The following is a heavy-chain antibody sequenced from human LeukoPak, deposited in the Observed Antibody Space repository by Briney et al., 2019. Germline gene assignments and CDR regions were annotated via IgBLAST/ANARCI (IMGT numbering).Heavy chain of an antibody. Sequence: GGSLRLSCTASGFTFSNFGMSWVRQAPGKGLEWGSHLTGSGGSTYYAGSVKGRFTISRDNSKKTVYLQMNSLRAEDTAVYYCAKRNYFGAGTHSFDFWGQGTLVTVSS. CDR1: GFTFSNFG. CDR2: LTGSGGST. CDR3: AKRNYFGAGTHSFDF. D-gene: IGHD3-10*01. J-gene: IGHJ4*02. V-gene: IGHV3-23*01.